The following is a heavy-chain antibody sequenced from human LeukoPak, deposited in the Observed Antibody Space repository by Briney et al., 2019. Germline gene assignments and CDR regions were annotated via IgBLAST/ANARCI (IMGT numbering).Heavy chain of an antibody. CDR3: AKGSLGSWYYFDY. CDR1: GFTFGSSA. CDR2: FSRSGPDT. J-gene: IGHJ4*02. Sequence: GGSLRLSCAASGFTFGSSAMSWVRQAPGKGPEWVSTFSRSGPDTYYADSVKGRFTIFRDNFKNTLYLQMNSLRAEDTAVYYCAKGSLGSWYYFDYWGQGTLVTVSS. D-gene: IGHD6-13*01. V-gene: IGHV3-23*01.